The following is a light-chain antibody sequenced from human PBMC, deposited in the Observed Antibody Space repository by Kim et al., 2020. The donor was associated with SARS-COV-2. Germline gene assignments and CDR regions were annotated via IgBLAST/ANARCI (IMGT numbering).Light chain of an antibody. Sequence: NFMLTQPHSVSESPGKTVTISCTGSSGSIASNYVQWYQQRPGSAPTTVIYEDNQRPSGVPDRFSGSIDSSSNSASLTISGLKTEDEADYYCQSYVSQVEFGGGTQLTVL. CDR2: EDN. J-gene: IGLJ3*02. CDR3: QSYVSQVE. V-gene: IGLV6-57*02. CDR1: SGSIASNY.